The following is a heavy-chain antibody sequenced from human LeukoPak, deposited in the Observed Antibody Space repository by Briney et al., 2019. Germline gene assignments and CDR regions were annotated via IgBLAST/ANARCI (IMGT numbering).Heavy chain of an antibody. V-gene: IGHV3-23*01. D-gene: IGHD6-13*01. Sequence: GGSLRLSCAASGFTFSSYAMSWVRQAPGKGLEWASAISGSGGSTYYADSVKGRFTISRDNSKNTLYLQMNSLRAEDTAVYYCAKALLGIAAAEYYFDYWGQGTLVTVSS. J-gene: IGHJ4*02. CDR1: GFTFSSYA. CDR3: AKALLGIAAAEYYFDY. CDR2: ISGSGGST.